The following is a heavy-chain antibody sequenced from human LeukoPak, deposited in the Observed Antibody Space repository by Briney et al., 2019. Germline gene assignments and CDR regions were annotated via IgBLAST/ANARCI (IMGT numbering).Heavy chain of an antibody. V-gene: IGHV4-39*07. CDR3: ARGLYGSGTFGY. CDR2: ISYSGTT. Sequence: SETLSLTCTVSSASISSSPYYWGWIRQSPGKGLEWIGSISYSGTTYYNPSLKSRVTISVDTSRNQFSLKLSSVTAADTAVYFCARGLYGSGTFGYWGQGTLVTVSS. D-gene: IGHD3-10*01. J-gene: IGHJ4*02. CDR1: SASISSSPYY.